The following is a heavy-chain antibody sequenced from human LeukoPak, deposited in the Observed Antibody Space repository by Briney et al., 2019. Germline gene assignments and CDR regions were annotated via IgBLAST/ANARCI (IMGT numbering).Heavy chain of an antibody. D-gene: IGHD4-17*01. Sequence: GASVKVSCKASGYTFTSYYMHWVRQAPGQGLEWMGIINPSGGSTSYAQKFQGRVTMTRDTSTSTVYMELSSLRSEDTAVYYCAREKYKTVTTGRYDPDAFDIWGQGTMVTVSS. CDR2: INPSGGST. CDR3: AREKYKTVTTGRYDPDAFDI. CDR1: GYTFTSYY. V-gene: IGHV1-46*01. J-gene: IGHJ3*02.